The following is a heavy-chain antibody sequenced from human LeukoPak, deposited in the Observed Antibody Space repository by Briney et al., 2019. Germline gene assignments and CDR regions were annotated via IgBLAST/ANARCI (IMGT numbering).Heavy chain of an antibody. CDR1: GFTFSGSA. J-gene: IGHJ6*02. Sequence: PGGSLRLSCAASGFTFSGSAMHWVRQASGQGLEWVGRIRSKANRYATAYAASVKGRFTISRDDSKNTAYLQMNILTTEDTAVYYCAEAGRDYNYNGMDVWGQGTTVTVSS. CDR3: AEAGRDYNYNGMDV. CDR2: IRSKANRYAT. V-gene: IGHV3-73*01.